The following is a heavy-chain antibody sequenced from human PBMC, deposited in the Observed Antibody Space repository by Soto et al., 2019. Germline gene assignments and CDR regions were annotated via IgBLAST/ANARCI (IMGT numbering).Heavy chain of an antibody. CDR2: MDCSRST. Sequence: SETLSLTCTVLGGSISRSNYHRGWTRPPPGKGLERLGSMDCSRSTNYNPAPKSRVTITVDPSKNQFPLKLRSVTAADTAVYYCARLPWADYGGIFDPWGQGTLVTVSS. CDR1: GGSISRSNYH. J-gene: IGHJ5*02. D-gene: IGHD4-17*01. CDR3: ARLPWADYGGIFDP. V-gene: IGHV4-39*06.